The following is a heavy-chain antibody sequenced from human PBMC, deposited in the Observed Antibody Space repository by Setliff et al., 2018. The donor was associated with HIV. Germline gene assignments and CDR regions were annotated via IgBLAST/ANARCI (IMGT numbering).Heavy chain of an antibody. CDR2: IYYSGNT. J-gene: IGHJ6*03. CDR1: GDSISSGGYY. V-gene: IGHV4-31*03. Sequence: SETLSLTCTVSGDSISSGGYYWSWIRQHSGKGLEWIGYIYYSGNTYYNPSLKRRVTMSVDTSKNQFSLKLSSMTAADTAVYYCATRTDYYYYYYMDVWGKGTTVTVSS. CDR3: ATRTDYYYYYYMDV.